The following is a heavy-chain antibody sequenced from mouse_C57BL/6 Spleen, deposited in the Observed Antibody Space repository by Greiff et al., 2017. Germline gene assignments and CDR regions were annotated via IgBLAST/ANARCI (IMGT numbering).Heavy chain of an antibody. CDR1: GFSLSTFGMG. V-gene: IGHV8-8*01. Sequence: QVTLKASGPGILQPSQTLSLTCSFSGFSLSTFGMGVGWIRQPSGKGLEWLAPIWWDDAKYYNPAMKSRLPISKDTSKNQVFLKIANVDTADTATYYCARIDGTYYYAMDYWGQGTSVTVSS. D-gene: IGHD2-1*01. CDR3: ARIDGTYYYAMDY. J-gene: IGHJ4*01. CDR2: IWWDDAK.